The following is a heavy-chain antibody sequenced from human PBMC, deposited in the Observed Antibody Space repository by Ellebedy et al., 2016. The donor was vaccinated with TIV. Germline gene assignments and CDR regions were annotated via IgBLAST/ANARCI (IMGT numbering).Heavy chain of an antibody. D-gene: IGHD1-26*01. CDR2: ISSSGTHR. J-gene: IGHJ4*02. V-gene: IGHV3-21*04. CDR1: GFTFSDYS. Sequence: PGGSLRLSCTASGFTFSDYSMSWVRQAPGKGLEWVSSISSSGTHRVYGDSVKGRFTISRDSAKNSLYLQMNSLRADDTAVYYCARRDKGGATMKAFDYWGQGTLVTVSS. CDR3: ARRDKGGATMKAFDY.